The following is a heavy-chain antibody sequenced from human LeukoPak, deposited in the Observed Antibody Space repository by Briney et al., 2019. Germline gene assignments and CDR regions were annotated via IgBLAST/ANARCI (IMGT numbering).Heavy chain of an antibody. CDR1: GFTFSSYW. V-gene: IGHV3-7*01. Sequence: PGGFLRLSCAASGFTFSSYWMSWVRQAPGKGLEWVANIKQDGSEKYYVDSVKGRFTISRDNAKNSLYLQMNSLRAEDTAVYYCATEDDYGDAGVDYWGQGTLVTVSS. J-gene: IGHJ4*02. CDR3: ATEDDYGDAGVDY. D-gene: IGHD4-17*01. CDR2: IKQDGSEK.